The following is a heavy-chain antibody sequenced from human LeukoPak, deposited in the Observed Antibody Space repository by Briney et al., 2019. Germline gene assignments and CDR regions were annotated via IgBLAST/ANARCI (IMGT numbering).Heavy chain of an antibody. J-gene: IGHJ4*02. CDR2: IHYSGTT. CDR1: GGTISSSY. D-gene: IGHD3-22*01. CDR3: ARGYFDSSGYSNPFDY. Sequence: SETLSLTCSVSGGTISSSYWSWMRQPPGKGLEWIGYIHYSGTTKYNPSLQSRVAISVDTSKNQFSLNLRSVTAADTAVYYCARGYFDSSGYSNPFDYWGQGTLVTVSS. V-gene: IGHV4-59*01.